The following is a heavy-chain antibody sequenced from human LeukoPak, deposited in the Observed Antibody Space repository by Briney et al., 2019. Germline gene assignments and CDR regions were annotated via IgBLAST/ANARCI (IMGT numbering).Heavy chain of an antibody. D-gene: IGHD3-22*01. CDR3: AKNSDYYDSSGIDY. Sequence: PGRSLRLSCAASGFSFSTYGMHWVRQAPGKGLEWVAVIWYGGSNKYYADSVKGRFTISRDNSKNTLYLQMNSLRAEDTAVYYCAKNSDYYDSSGIDYWGQGTLVTVSS. CDR2: IWYGGSNK. V-gene: IGHV3-33*06. CDR1: GFSFSTYG. J-gene: IGHJ4*02.